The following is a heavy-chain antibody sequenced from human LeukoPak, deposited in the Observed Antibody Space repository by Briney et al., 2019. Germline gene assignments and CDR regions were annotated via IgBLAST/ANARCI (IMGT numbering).Heavy chain of an antibody. CDR2: IIPIFGTA. D-gene: IGHD2-2*01. CDR3: ARTRALYCSSTSCYSRQLDY. CDR1: GGTFSSYA. V-gene: IGHV1-69*05. J-gene: IGHJ4*02. Sequence: GASVKVSCKASGGTFSSYAISWLRQAPGQGLEWMGGIIPIFGTANYAQKFQGRVTITTDESTSTAYMELSSLRSEDTAVYYCARTRALYCSSTSCYSRQLDYWGQGTLVTVSS.